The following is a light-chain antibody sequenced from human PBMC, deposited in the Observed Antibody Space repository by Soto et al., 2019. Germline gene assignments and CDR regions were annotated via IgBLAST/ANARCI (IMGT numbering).Light chain of an antibody. J-gene: IGLJ1*01. CDR1: SSDIGAYNY. V-gene: IGLV2-14*03. CDR3: NSLTTSNSYF. CDR2: DVN. Sequence: QSALTQPASVSGSPGQSITISCTGTSSDIGAYNYVSWYQQNPGKAPRLMIYDVNNRPSGVSNRFSGSKSGNTASLTISGLQAEDDADYYCNSLTTSNSYFFGSGTKLTVL.